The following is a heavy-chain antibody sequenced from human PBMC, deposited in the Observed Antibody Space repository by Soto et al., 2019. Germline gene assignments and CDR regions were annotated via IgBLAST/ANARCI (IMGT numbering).Heavy chain of an antibody. CDR3: ARDGGYCSSTSCYYFDN. D-gene: IGHD2-2*01. CDR2: IWHDGSNK. CDR1: GFTFSSYG. V-gene: IGHV3-33*01. J-gene: IGHJ4*02. Sequence: QVQLVESGGGVVQPGRSQRLSCTASGFTFSSYGMHWVRQAPGKGLEWVAIIWHDGSNKYYADSVKGRFTISRDNSKNKLYMEMNSLRVEDTAVYFCARDGGYCSSTSCYYFDNWGQGTLVTVSS.